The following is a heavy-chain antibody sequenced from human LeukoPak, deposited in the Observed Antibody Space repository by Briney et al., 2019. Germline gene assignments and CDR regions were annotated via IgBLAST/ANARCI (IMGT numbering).Heavy chain of an antibody. J-gene: IGHJ3*02. D-gene: IGHD3-22*01. CDR1: GYTFTSYD. V-gene: IGHV1-8*03. CDR2: MNHNSGNT. CDR3: ARGVYYYDSSGYYEHGAFDI. Sequence: ASVKVSCKASGYTFTSYDIHWLRQPTGQGLEGMGWMNHNSGNTGYAQKFQGRVTITRNTSISTAYMELSSLRSEDTAMYYCARGVYYYDSSGYYEHGAFDIWGQGTMVTVSS.